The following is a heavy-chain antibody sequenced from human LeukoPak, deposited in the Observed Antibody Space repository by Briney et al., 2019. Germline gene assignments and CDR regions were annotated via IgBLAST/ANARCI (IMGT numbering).Heavy chain of an antibody. D-gene: IGHD3-9*01. CDR3: ARAGDILTGYSIYFDY. CDR1: GLTFSSYE. CDR2: ISSSGSTI. J-gene: IGHJ4*02. Sequence: GGSLRLSCAASGLTFSSYEMNWVRQAPGKGLEWVSYISSSGSTIYYADSVKGRFTISRDNAKNSLYLQMNSLRAEDTAVYYCARAGDILTGYSIYFDYWGQGTLVTVSS. V-gene: IGHV3-48*03.